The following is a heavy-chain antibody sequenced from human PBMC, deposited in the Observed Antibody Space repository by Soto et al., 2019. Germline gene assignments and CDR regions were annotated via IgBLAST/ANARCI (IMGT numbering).Heavy chain of an antibody. CDR2: IYYSGST. CDR3: AISSGYADWFDP. J-gene: IGHJ5*02. CDR1: GGSISSGGYY. V-gene: IGHV4-31*03. D-gene: IGHD3-22*01. Sequence: QVQLQESGPGLVKPSQTLSLTCTVSGGSISSGGYYWSWIRQHPGKGLEWIGYIYYSGSTYYNPSLESRVTVSVDTSKNQFSLKLRSVTAADTAVYYCAISSGYADWFDPWGQGTLVTVSS.